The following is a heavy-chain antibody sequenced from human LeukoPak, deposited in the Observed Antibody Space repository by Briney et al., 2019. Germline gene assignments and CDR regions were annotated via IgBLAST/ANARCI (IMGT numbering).Heavy chain of an antibody. CDR2: IKSKTDGGTT. CDR1: GFTFSNAW. CDR3: TTLDQTYYYGSGSYLVDY. D-gene: IGHD3-10*01. J-gene: IGHJ4*02. Sequence: GGSLRLACAASGFTFSNAWMSWVRQAPGKGLEWVGRIKSKTDGGTTDYAAPVKGRFTISRDDSKNTLYLQMNSLKTEDRAVYYCTTLDQTYYYGSGSYLVDYWGQGTLVTV. V-gene: IGHV3-15*01.